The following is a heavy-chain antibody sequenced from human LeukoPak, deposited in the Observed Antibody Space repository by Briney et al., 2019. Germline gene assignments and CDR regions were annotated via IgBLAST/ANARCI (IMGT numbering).Heavy chain of an antibody. J-gene: IGHJ4*02. CDR1: GYTFTGYY. D-gene: IGHD2-2*01. Sequence: ASVKVSCKASGYTFTGYYMHWVRQAPGQGLEWMGRINPNSGGTNYAQKFQGRVTMTRDTSISTAYMELSRLRSDDTAVYYCASIFSRVPATVTHYDYWGQGTLVTVSS. CDR2: INPNSGGT. V-gene: IGHV1-2*06. CDR3: ASIFSRVPATVTHYDY.